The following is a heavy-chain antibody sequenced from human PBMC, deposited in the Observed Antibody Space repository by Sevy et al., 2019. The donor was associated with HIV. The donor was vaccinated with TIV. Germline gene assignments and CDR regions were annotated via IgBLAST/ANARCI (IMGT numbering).Heavy chain of an antibody. D-gene: IGHD2-15*01. V-gene: IGHV3-23*01. CDR1: GFTFSSYA. J-gene: IGHJ4*02. CDR3: AKDGGYRSPSLAN. Sequence: GGSLRLSCAASGFTFSSYAMTWVRQAPGKGLEWVSLISGSGGSTFYADSVKGRFTISRDNSKNTLYLQMNSLRADDTAVYYCAKDGGYRSPSLANCGQGPLVTVSS. CDR2: ISGSGGST.